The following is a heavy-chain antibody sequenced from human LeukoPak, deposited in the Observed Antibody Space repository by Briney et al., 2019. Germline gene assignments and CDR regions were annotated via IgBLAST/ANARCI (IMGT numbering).Heavy chain of an antibody. J-gene: IGHJ4*02. CDR1: GGSFSGYY. CDR3: ARGRDGYNSPHFDY. D-gene: IGHD5-24*01. CDR2: IYYSGST. V-gene: IGHV4-59*01. Sequence: PSETLSLTCAVYGGSFSGYYWSWIRQPPGKGLEWIGYIYYSGSTNYNPSLKSRVTISVDTSKNQFSLKLSSVTAADTAVYYCARGRDGYNSPHFDYWGQGTLVTVSS.